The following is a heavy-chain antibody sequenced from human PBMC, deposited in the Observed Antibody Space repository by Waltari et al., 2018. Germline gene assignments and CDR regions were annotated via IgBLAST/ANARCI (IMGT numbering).Heavy chain of an antibody. J-gene: IGHJ4*02. V-gene: IGHV3-15*01. CDR3: FSSLLPFHY. Sequence: EEQLGESGGGLVQPGGSLRLSCVVSGFSTPTFKSAYMSWVRQAPTGGLEWIGRIKTNSEGATTEFAAPLPPRFSISRDASKKTLYLQLSLLSPLPPSFSSFFSSLLPFHYWGQGTLVTVSS. D-gene: IGHD3-3*01. CDR2: IKTNSEGATT. CDR1: GFSTPTFKSAY.